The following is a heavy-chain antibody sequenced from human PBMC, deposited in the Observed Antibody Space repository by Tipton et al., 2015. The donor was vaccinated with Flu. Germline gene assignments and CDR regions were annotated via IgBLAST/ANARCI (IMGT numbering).Heavy chain of an antibody. J-gene: IGHJ5*02. V-gene: IGHV1-2*02. D-gene: IGHD5-18*01. CDR3: ARSGQLWSTGREDWFDP. CDR1: GYTFTGYY. Sequence: QVQLVQSGAEVEKPGASVKVSCKASGYTFTGYYMHWVRQAPGQGLEWMGWINPNSGGTNYAQKFQGRVTMTRDTSISTAYMELSRLRSDDTAVYYCARSGQLWSTGREDWFDPWGQGTLVTVSS. CDR2: INPNSGGT.